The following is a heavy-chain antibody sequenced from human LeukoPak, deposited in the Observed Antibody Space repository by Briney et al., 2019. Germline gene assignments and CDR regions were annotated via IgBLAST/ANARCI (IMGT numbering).Heavy chain of an antibody. CDR2: ISSSGSTI. D-gene: IGHD5-24*01. V-gene: IGHV3-48*03. J-gene: IGHJ4*02. CDR3: ARGRDGYNKYYFDY. CDR1: GFTFSCYE. Sequence: PGGSLRLSCAASGFTFSCYEMNWVRQAPGKGLEWVSYISSSGSTIYYADSVKGRFTISRDNAKNSLYLQMNSLRAEDTAVYYCARGRDGYNKYYFDYWGQGTLVTVSS.